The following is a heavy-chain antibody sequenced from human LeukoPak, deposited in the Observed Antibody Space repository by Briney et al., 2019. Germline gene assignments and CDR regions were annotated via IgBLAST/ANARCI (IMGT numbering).Heavy chain of an antibody. CDR1: RFAFHNYA. D-gene: IGHD4-17*01. Sequence: GGSLRLSCAASRFAFHNYAMTWIRQAPEKGLEWVSGISVDGGNIKYADSAKGRFTISRDNSRGTLYLQMDSLRVEDTAVYYCGKDPNGDYIGAFDFWGQGTMVTVSS. CDR3: GKDPNGDYIGAFDF. J-gene: IGHJ3*01. V-gene: IGHV3-23*01. CDR2: ISVDGGNI.